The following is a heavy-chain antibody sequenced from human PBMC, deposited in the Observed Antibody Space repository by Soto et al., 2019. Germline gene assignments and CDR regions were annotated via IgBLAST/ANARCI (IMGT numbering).Heavy chain of an antibody. D-gene: IGHD6-13*01. CDR2: IYYSGGN. V-gene: IGHV4-31*03. Sequence: QVQLQESGPGLVKPSQTLSLTCTVSGGSISSGGYYWSWIRQHPGKGLEWIGYIYYSGGNYYNPSLKSRVTISVDTSKNPFPLNLGTVTAADTAVFYFAREFGISWYRGYAFDIWGQGTMVTVSS. J-gene: IGHJ3*02. CDR3: AREFGISWYRGYAFDI. CDR1: GGSISSGGYY.